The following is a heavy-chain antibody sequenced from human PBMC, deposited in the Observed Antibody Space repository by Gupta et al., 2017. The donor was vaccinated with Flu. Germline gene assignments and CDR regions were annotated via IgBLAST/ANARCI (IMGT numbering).Heavy chain of an antibody. V-gene: IGHV1-2*02. D-gene: IGHD6-19*01. CDR3: ARVSSLRYSSGWYHL. Sequence: TDHYIHWVRQAPGQGLEWMGWLNPDSGATHSAQTFQGRVSMTRDTSVDTAYMELSSLTSEDTAVYYCARVSSLRYSSGWYHLWGQGTLVTVSS. CDR2: LNPDSGAT. CDR1: TDHY. J-gene: IGHJ4*02.